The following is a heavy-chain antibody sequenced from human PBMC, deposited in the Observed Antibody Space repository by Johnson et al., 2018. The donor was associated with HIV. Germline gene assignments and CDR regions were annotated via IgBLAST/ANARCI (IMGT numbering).Heavy chain of an antibody. D-gene: IGHD2-2*01. J-gene: IGHJ3*02. Sequence: VQLVESGGGVVRPGGSLRLSCAASGFTFDDYGMSWVRQAPGKGLEWVSGINWNGGSTGYADSVKGRFTISRDNAKNSLYLQMNSLRAEDTAVYYCARGYCRSTSCDALFLPFDIWGQGTMVTVSS. CDR2: INWNGGST. V-gene: IGHV3-20*04. CDR3: ARGYCRSTSCDALFLPFDI. CDR1: GFTFDDYG.